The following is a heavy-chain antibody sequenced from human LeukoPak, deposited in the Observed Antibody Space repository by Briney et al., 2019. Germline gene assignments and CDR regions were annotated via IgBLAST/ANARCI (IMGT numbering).Heavy chain of an antibody. CDR3: AGELIRRDGAGGFDI. CDR2: ILYDGRNK. D-gene: IGHD5-24*01. Sequence: GRSLRLSCAASGFTYSRYGMHWVRQAPGKGVEWVAVILYDGRNKYYADSVKGRLNISRDNSKNTLYLQMNSVRAEDTAVYYCAGELIRRDGAGGFDIWGQGTMVTVSS. CDR1: GFTYSRYG. J-gene: IGHJ3*02. V-gene: IGHV3-33*05.